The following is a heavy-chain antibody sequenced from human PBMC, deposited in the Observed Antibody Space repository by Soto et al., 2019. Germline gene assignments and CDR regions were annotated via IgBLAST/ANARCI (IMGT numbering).Heavy chain of an antibody. D-gene: IGHD6-19*01. CDR1: GGTFSSYA. Sequence: GASVKVSCKASGGTFSSYAISWVRQAPGQGLEWMGGIIPIFGTANYAQKFQGRVTITADESTSTAYMELSSLRSEDTAVYYCARDGRSGWYYYYGMDVWGQGTTVTVSS. CDR3: ARDGRSGWYYYYGMDV. J-gene: IGHJ6*02. V-gene: IGHV1-69*13. CDR2: IIPIFGTA.